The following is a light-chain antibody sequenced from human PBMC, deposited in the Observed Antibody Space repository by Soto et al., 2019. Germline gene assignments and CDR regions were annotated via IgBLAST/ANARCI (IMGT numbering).Light chain of an antibody. Sequence: EIVLTQSPGTLSLSPGERATLSCRASQSVSSSYLAWYQQKPGQAPRLLIYGASSRATGIPDRISGSGSATDFTLTISSLQSEDFAVYYCQQYNSWPLTCGGGTKGDIK. CDR2: GAS. CDR3: QQYNSWPLT. V-gene: IGKV3-20*01. CDR1: QSVSSSY. J-gene: IGKJ4*01.